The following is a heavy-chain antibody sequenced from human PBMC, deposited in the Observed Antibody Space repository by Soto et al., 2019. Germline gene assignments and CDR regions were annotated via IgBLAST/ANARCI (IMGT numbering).Heavy chain of an antibody. CDR1: GFTFSSYG. Sequence: GGSLRLSCAASGFTFSSYGMHWVRQAPGKGLEWVAVIWYDGSNKYYADSVKGRFTISRDNSKNTLYLQMNSLRAEDTAVYYCAREGNVVVIFDYWGQGTLVTVS. CDR3: AREGNVVVIFDY. CDR2: IWYDGSNK. J-gene: IGHJ4*02. D-gene: IGHD2-15*01. V-gene: IGHV3-33*01.